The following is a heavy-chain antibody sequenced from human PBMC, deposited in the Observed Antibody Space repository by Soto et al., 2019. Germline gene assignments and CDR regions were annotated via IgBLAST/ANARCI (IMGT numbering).Heavy chain of an antibody. Sequence: GESLKISCKGSGYSFTSYWISWVRQMPGKGLEWMGRIDPSDSYTNYSPSFQGHATISADKSISTAYLQWSSLKASDTAMYYCARLTYCSSTSCYHGMDVWGQGTTVTVSS. CDR3: ARLTYCSSTSCYHGMDV. D-gene: IGHD2-2*01. CDR1: GYSFTSYW. J-gene: IGHJ6*02. V-gene: IGHV5-10-1*01. CDR2: IDPSDSYT.